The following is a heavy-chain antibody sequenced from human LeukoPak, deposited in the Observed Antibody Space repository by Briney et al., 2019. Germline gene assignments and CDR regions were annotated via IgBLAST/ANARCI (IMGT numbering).Heavy chain of an antibody. D-gene: IGHD6-13*01. CDR2: FDPEDGET. V-gene: IGHV1-24*01. CDR3: ATGRSLLKSIAAAGLYY. Sequence: ASVKVSCKVSGYTLTELSMHWVRQAPGKGLEWMGGFDPEDGETIYAQKFQGRVTMTEDTSTDTAYMELSSLRSEDTAVYYCATGRSLLKSIAAAGLYYWGQGTLVTVSS. CDR1: GYTLTELS. J-gene: IGHJ4*02.